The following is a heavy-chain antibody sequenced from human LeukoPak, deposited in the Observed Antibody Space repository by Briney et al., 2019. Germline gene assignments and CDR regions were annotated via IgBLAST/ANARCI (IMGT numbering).Heavy chain of an antibody. V-gene: IGHV1-18*01. D-gene: IGHD1-26*01. J-gene: IGHJ5*02. CDR1: GNTFTSYG. Sequence: ASVKVSCKASGNTFTSYGISWVRQAPGQGLEWMGWISAYNGNTNYAQKLQGRVTMTTDTSTSTAYMELRSLRSDDTAVYYCARGSGSYHWSWFDPWGQGTLVTVSS. CDR2: ISAYNGNT. CDR3: ARGSGSYHWSWFDP.